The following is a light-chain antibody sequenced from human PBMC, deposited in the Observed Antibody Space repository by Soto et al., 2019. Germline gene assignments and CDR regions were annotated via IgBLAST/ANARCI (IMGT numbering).Light chain of an antibody. V-gene: IGLV2-14*01. CDR2: EVN. Sequence: QSALTQPASVAGSPGQSITISCTGTSSDVGGYNYVSWYQQHPGKAPKVMIYEVNYRPSGVSNRFSGSKSGNTASLTISGLQTEDEADYYCSSYTSSRTYVFGTGTKLTVL. J-gene: IGLJ1*01. CDR3: SSYTSSRTYV. CDR1: SSDVGGYNY.